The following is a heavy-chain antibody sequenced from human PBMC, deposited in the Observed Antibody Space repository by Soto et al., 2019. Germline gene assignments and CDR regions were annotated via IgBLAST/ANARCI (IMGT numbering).Heavy chain of an antibody. CDR1: GFTFSSYS. CDR2: ISSSSSYI. Sequence: EVQLVESGGGLVKPGGSLRLSCAASGFTFSSYSMNWVRQAPGKGLEGVSSISSSSSYIYYADSVKGRFTISRDNAKNSLYRQMNSLRAEDTAVYYCARDSWDSSGWKRFQHWGQGTLVTVSS. D-gene: IGHD6-19*01. CDR3: ARDSWDSSGWKRFQH. V-gene: IGHV3-21*01. J-gene: IGHJ1*01.